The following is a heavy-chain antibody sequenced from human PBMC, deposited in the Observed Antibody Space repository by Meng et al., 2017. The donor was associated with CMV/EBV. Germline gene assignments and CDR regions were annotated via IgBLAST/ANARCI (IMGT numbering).Heavy chain of an antibody. V-gene: IGHV4-4*07. Sequence: QVVRQLLGPGQGGPSDALAHTCSTSGAFSTGVVGTWDRPPATQGLGWVGRIYSPGDTHYNPSFESRVTISLDGSNNQFSLKWNSVTAADTALYYCARERGDESGYNFDSWGQGTLVTVSS. CDR3: ARERGDESGYNFDS. CDR1: GAFSTGVV. D-gene: IGHD3-3*01. CDR2: IYSPGDT. J-gene: IGHJ4*02.